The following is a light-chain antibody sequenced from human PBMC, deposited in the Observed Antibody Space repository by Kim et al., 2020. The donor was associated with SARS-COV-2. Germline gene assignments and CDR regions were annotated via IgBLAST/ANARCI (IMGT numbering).Light chain of an antibody. CDR1: QRVSSSY. V-gene: IGKV3D-20*01. CDR2: GAS. Sequence: SPAGRSAPSCGAGQRVSSSYLAWYQQKPGLAPRLVMYGASRRATGIPARFSGSGSGTEFTLTISRLQSEDFAVYYCQQYGNSPLTFGQGTRVEIK. J-gene: IGKJ5*01. CDR3: QQYGNSPLT.